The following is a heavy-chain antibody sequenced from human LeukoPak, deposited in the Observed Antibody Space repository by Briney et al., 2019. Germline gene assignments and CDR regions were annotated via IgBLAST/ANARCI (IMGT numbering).Heavy chain of an antibody. Sequence: GGSLRLSCAASGFTFSSYWMSWVRQAPGKGLEWVANIKQDGSEKYYVDSVKGRFTISRDNAKNSLYLQMNSLRAEDTAVYYCASHPISSGWYDHYWGQGTLVTVSS. CDR2: IKQDGSEK. CDR1: GFTFSSYW. J-gene: IGHJ4*02. D-gene: IGHD6-19*01. CDR3: ASHPISSGWYDHY. V-gene: IGHV3-7*01.